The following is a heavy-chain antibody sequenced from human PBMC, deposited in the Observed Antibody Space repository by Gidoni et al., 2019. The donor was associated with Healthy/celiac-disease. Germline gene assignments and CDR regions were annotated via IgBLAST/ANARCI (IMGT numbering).Heavy chain of an antibody. V-gene: IGHV1-69*04. J-gene: IGHJ5*02. D-gene: IGHD2-2*01. CDR2: SIPILGIA. CDR1: GGTFSSSA. Sequence: QVQLVQSGAEVKKPGSSVKVSCKASGGTFSSSANSWVRQAPGQGPEWMGRSIPILGIANEAQKFQGTVTITADKSTSTAYMELSSLRSDDTAVYYCARDLRLYELLRGMADWFDPWGQGTLVTVSS. CDR3: ARDLRLYELLRGMADWFDP.